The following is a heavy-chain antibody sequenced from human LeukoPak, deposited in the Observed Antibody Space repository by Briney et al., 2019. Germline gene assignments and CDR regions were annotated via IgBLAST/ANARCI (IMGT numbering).Heavy chain of an antibody. D-gene: IGHD2-2*01. J-gene: IGHJ6*02. CDR1: GFSFITYG. V-gene: IGHV3-33*01. CDR3: ARDGRYCSSTSCMDV. CDR2: IWHDGSNK. Sequence: GGSLRLSCAASGFSFITYGMHWVRQAPGKGLEWVAVIWHDGSNKFSADSVKGRFIISRDNSKHTLYLQMSSLRAEDTAVYYCARDGRYCSSTSCMDVWGQGTTVTVSS.